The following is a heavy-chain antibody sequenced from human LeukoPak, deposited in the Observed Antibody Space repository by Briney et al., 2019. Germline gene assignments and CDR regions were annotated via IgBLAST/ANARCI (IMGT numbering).Heavy chain of an antibody. CDR1: GFTFSDYW. J-gene: IGHJ5*02. CDR3: ARGMEYSSSSAWFDP. Sequence: GGSLRLSCAASGFTFSDYWIHWVRQAPGKGPVWVSRINSDGSSTSYADSVKGRFTISRDNAKNTLYLQMNSLRAEDAAVYYCARGMEYSSSSAWFDPWGQGTLVTVSS. V-gene: IGHV3-74*01. D-gene: IGHD6-6*01. CDR2: INSDGSST.